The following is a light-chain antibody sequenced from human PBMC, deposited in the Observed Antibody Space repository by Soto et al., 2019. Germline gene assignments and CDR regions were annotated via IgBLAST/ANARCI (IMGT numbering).Light chain of an antibody. CDR1: QSVSSN. J-gene: IGKJ3*01. V-gene: IGKV3-15*01. CDR3: QHYGGSFI. CDR2: GAS. Sequence: ERVMTQSPAALSVSPGERAALSCRASQSVSSNLAWYQQKPGQAPRLLIYGASTRATGIPARFSGSGSGADFTLTIRRLEPEDFAVYYCQHYGGSFIFGPGTKVDI.